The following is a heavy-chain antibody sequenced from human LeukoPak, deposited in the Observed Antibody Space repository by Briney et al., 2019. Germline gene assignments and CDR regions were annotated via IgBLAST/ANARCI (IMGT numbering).Heavy chain of an antibody. CDR2: IYYSGST. V-gene: IGHV4-59*02. Sequence: GSLRLSCAASGFTVSSNYMSWVRQAPGKGLEWIGSIYYSGSTYYSPSLKSRVTVSVDTSKNQFYLKLSSVTAADTAVYYCARDIPVGGSSLAVTGTTNSMDVWGQGTTVIVSS. D-gene: IGHD1-7*01. J-gene: IGHJ6*02. CDR3: ARDIPVGGSSLAVTGTTNSMDV. CDR1: GFTVSSNY.